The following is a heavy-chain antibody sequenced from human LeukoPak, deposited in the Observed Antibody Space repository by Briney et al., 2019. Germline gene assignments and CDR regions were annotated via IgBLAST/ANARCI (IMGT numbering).Heavy chain of an antibody. Sequence: PGRSLRLSCAASGFTFNDYAMHWVRQAPGKGLEWVSGISWNSGSIGYADSVKGRFTISRDNAKNSLYLQMNSLRAEDTALYYCAKDRAGGSSWYSDGLDYWGQGTLVTVSS. CDR1: GFTFNDYA. V-gene: IGHV3-9*01. J-gene: IGHJ4*02. CDR2: ISWNSGSI. D-gene: IGHD6-13*01. CDR3: AKDRAGGSSWYSDGLDY.